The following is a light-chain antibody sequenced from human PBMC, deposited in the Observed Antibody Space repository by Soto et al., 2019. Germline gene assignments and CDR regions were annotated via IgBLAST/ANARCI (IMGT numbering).Light chain of an antibody. J-gene: IGLJ1*01. Sequence: QSALTQPASVSGSPGQSITISCTGTSSDVGGYNYVSWYQQHPGKAPKLMIFEVSNRPSGTSIRFSGSKSGNTASLTISGLQTEDEADYYCSSYTNNSPYVFGTGTKGHRP. CDR2: EVS. CDR3: SSYTNNSPYV. CDR1: SSDVGGYNY. V-gene: IGLV2-14*01.